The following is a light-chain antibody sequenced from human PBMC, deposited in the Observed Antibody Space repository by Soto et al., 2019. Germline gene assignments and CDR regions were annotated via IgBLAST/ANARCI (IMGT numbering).Light chain of an antibody. CDR2: GAS. V-gene: IGKV3-15*01. J-gene: IGKJ1*01. CDR1: QSVSSN. Sequence: EIVMTQSPGTLSVSPGERATLSCRASQSVSSNLAWYQQKPGQAPRLLIYGASTRAYGIPARFSGSGSEKEFTLTISSLQSEDFAVYYCQQFYNWPRTFGQGTKVEIK. CDR3: QQFYNWPRT.